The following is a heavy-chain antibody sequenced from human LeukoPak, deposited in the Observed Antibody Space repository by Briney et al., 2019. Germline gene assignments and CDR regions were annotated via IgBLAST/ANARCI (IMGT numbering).Heavy chain of an antibody. CDR3: ATQRTEYFQH. J-gene: IGHJ1*01. CDR1: GYTFTSYY. CDR2: INPSGGST. Sequence: ASVKVSCKASGYTFTSYYMHWVRQAPGQGLEWMGIINPSGGSTSYAQKFQGRVTMTRDTSTSTVYMELSSLTSEDTAVYYCATQRTEYFQHWGQGTLVTVSS. V-gene: IGHV1-46*01.